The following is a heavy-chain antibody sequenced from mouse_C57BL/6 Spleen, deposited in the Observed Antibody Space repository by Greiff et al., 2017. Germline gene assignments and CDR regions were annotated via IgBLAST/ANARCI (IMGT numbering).Heavy chain of an antibody. CDR3: ARKGNWEDYAMDY. D-gene: IGHD4-1*01. CDR1: GFSLTSYG. CDR2: IWSGGST. V-gene: IGHV2-2*01. Sequence: VQLVESGPGLVQPSQSLSITCPVSGFSLTSYGVHWVRQSPGKGLEWLGVIWSGGSTDYNAAFISRLSISKDNSKSQVFFKMNSLQADDTAIYYCARKGNWEDYAMDYWGQGTSVTVSS. J-gene: IGHJ4*01.